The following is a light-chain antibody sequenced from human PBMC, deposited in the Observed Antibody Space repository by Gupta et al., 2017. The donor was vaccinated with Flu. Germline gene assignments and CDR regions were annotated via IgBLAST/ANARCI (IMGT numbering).Light chain of an antibody. CDR1: QSLSSS. CDR2: DAS. J-gene: IGKJ3*01. V-gene: IGKV3-11*01. CDR3: QQRSNWPFFT. Sequence: DIVLTQSPATLSLSPGERATLFCKASQSLSSSLAWYQQKPGQAPRLLIYDASNRDTDIPARFSGSGSGTDLTLTISSLEPEDFAVYYCQQRSNWPFFTFGPGTKVDIK.